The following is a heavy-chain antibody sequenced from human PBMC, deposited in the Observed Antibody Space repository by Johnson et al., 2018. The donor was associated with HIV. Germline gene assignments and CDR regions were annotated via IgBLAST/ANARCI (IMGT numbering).Heavy chain of an antibody. J-gene: IGHJ3*02. CDR3: ARRIHVPNAFDI. CDR1: GITLSSYE. Sequence: VQLVESGGGVVQPGGSLRLSCAASGITLSSYEMDWVRQAPGKGLEWVSYITSSGNIIYYADSVRGRFIISRDNAKNSLYLQMNSLRTEDTAVYYCARRIHVPNAFDIWGQGTMVTVSS. V-gene: IGHV3-48*03. CDR2: ITSSGNII.